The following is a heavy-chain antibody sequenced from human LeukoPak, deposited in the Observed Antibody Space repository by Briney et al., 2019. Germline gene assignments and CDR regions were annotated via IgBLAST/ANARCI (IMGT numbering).Heavy chain of an antibody. V-gene: IGHV4-39*07. CDR3: ARENGSGRENYFDY. CDR1: GGSISSGGYS. J-gene: IGHJ4*02. D-gene: IGHD3-10*01. Sequence: SQTLSLTCAVSGGSISSGGYSWSWIRQPPGKGLEWIGSIHYSGSTYYNPSLKSRVTISVDTSKNQFSLNLSSVTAADTAVYYCARENGSGRENYFDYWGQGTLVTVSS. CDR2: IHYSGST.